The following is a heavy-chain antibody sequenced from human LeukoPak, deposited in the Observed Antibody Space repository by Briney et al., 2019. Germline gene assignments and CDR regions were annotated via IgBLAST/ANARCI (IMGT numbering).Heavy chain of an antibody. D-gene: IGHD4-23*01. CDR1: GFTFSNYG. CDR2: IVGSGGST. Sequence: PGGSLRLSCAASGFTFSNYGMSWVRPAPGKGLEWVSTIVGSGGSTYYADSVQGRFTISRDNSKNTVFLQMNSLRAEDTAVYYCAKLYGSNADFDFWGQGTLVTVSS. J-gene: IGHJ4*02. V-gene: IGHV3-23*01. CDR3: AKLYGSNADFDF.